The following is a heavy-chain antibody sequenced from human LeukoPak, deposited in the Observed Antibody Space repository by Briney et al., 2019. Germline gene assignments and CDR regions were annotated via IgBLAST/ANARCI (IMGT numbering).Heavy chain of an antibody. V-gene: IGHV3-53*01. Sequence: PGGSLRLSCAAFGFTVSSNYMSWVRQAPGKGLEWVSVIYSGGSTYYADSVKGRFTISRDNSKNTLYLQMNSLRAEDTAVYYCASRYYDSSGYYYSEDYWGQGTLVTVSS. CDR3: ASRYYDSSGYYYSEDY. D-gene: IGHD3-22*01. J-gene: IGHJ4*02. CDR2: IYSGGST. CDR1: GFTVSSNY.